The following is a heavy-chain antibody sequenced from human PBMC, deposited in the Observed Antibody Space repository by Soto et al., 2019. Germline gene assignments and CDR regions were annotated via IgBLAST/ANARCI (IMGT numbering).Heavy chain of an antibody. V-gene: IGHV3-73*02. D-gene: IGHD1-1*01. J-gene: IGHJ4*02. CDR1: GFTFSGST. Sequence: EVQLVESGGCLVQPGGSLKLSCAASGFTFSGSTMHWVRQASGKGLEWVGRIRSKANSYATAYAASVKGRFTISRDDSNNTAYLQMNSLKTEDTAVYFCTRPLTGAYDGDYFDYWGQGTLVTVSS. CDR2: IRSKANSYAT. CDR3: TRPLTGAYDGDYFDY.